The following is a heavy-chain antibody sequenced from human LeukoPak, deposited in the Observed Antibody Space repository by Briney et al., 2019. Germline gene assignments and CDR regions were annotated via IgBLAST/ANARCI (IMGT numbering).Heavy chain of an antibody. V-gene: IGHV3-74*01. Sequence: AGGSLRLSCAASGFTFSSYWMHWVRQAPGKGLVWVSRINSDGGSTCYADSVKGRFTISRDNAKNTLYLQMNSLRAEDTAVYYCTRGIITISGVVTDAFDIWGQGTMDTVPS. D-gene: IGHD3-3*01. J-gene: IGHJ3*02. CDR2: INSDGGST. CDR1: GFTFSSYW. CDR3: TRGIITISGVVTDAFDI.